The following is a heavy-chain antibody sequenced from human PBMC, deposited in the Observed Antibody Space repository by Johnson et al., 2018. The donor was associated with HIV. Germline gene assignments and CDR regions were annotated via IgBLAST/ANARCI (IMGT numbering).Heavy chain of an antibody. CDR2: INSDGSST. D-gene: IGHD3-16*01. CDR1: GFTFSSYW. V-gene: IGHV3-74*01. Sequence: VQLVESGGGLVQPGGSLRLSCAASGFTFSSYWMHWVRQAPGKGLVWVSRINSDGSSTSCADSVKGRVTISRDNAKNTLYLQMISLKTEDTAVYYCTTYATMITMYVEIKGGAFDIWGQGTMVTVSS. CDR3: TTYATMITMYVEIKGGAFDI. J-gene: IGHJ3*02.